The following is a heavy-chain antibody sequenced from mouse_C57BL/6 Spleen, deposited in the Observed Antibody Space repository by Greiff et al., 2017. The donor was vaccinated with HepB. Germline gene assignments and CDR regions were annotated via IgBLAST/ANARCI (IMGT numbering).Heavy chain of an antibody. V-gene: IGHV1-20*01. CDR1: GYSFTGYF. CDR3: ARARYDYDYAMDY. CDR2: INPYNGDT. D-gene: IGHD2-4*01. J-gene: IGHJ4*01. Sequence: VQLQQSGPELVKPGDSVKISCKASGYSFTGYFMNWVMQSHGKSLEWIGRINPYNGDTFYNQKFKGKATLTVDKSSSTAHLGLRSLTSEDSAVYYCARARYDYDYAMDYWGQGTTVTVSS.